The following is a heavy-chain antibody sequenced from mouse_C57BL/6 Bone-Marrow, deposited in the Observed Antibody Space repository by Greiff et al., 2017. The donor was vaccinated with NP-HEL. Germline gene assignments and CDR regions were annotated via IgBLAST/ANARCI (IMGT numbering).Heavy chain of an antibody. J-gene: IGHJ2*01. D-gene: IGHD2-3*01. CDR2: IYPGNGDT. V-gene: IGHV1-12*01. Sequence: QVQLKESGAELVRPGASVKMSCKASGYTFTSYYMHWVKQTPRQGLEWIGAIYPGNGDTSYNQKFKGKATLTVDKSSSTAYMQLSSLTSEDSAVYFCEDGYYDDYWGQGTTLTVSS. CDR3: EDGYYDDY. CDR1: GYTFTSYY.